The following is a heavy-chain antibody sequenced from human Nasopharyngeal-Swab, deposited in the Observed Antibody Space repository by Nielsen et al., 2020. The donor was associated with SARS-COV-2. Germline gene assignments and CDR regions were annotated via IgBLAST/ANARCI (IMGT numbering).Heavy chain of an antibody. Sequence: GGSLRLSCAASGFTSSSYWMSWVRQAPGKGLEWVANIKQDGSEKYYVDSVKGRFTISRDNAKNSLYLQMNSLRAEDTAVYYCARSSRGPYYDFWSGSNYPDYWGQGTLVTVSS. J-gene: IGHJ4*02. V-gene: IGHV3-7*03. CDR2: IKQDGSEK. CDR1: GFTSSSYW. CDR3: ARSSRGPYYDFWSGSNYPDY. D-gene: IGHD3-3*01.